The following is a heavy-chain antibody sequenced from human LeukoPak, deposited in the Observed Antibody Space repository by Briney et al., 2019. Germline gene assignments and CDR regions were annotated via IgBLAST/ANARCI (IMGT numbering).Heavy chain of an antibody. CDR3: AHRYGFL. V-gene: IGHV4-59*01. CDR2: IYYSGIT. CDR1: GGSISSYY. Sequence: SETLSLTCTVSGGSISSYYWSWIRQPPGKGLEWIGYIYYSGITNHNPSLKSRVTISVDTSKNRFSLKLSSVTAADTAVYYCAHRYGFLWGQGTLVTVSS. J-gene: IGHJ4*02. D-gene: IGHD5-18*01.